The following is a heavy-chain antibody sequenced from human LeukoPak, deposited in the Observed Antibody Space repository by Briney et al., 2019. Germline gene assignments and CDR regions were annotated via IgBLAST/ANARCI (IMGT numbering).Heavy chain of an antibody. D-gene: IGHD2-2*01. Sequence: SETLSLTCDVSGYSISSGYYWGWIRQPPGKGLECIGSIYHSGSTYYNPSLKSRVTISVDTAKNQCSLKLSSVTAADTAVYYCARPAATEDAFDIWGQGTMVTVSS. J-gene: IGHJ3*02. V-gene: IGHV4-38-2*01. CDR3: ARPAATEDAFDI. CDR1: GYSISSGYY. CDR2: IYHSGST.